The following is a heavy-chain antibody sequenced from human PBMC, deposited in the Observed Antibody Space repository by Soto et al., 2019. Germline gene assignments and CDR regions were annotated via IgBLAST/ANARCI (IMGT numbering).Heavy chain of an antibody. V-gene: IGHV1-18*04. CDR2: ISPYTGNT. CDR3: AREKGKAVTGTYYYYGMDV. CDR1: GYTFTSYG. Sequence: QVQLVQSGAEVKRPGASLKVSCKASGYTFTSYGINWVRQAPGQGLEWMGWISPYTGNTNYAQELQGRVTMTADTSTSTAYMELRRLRSDDTAVYYCAREKGKAVTGTYYYYGMDVWGQGTTVTVSS. D-gene: IGHD6-19*01. J-gene: IGHJ6*02.